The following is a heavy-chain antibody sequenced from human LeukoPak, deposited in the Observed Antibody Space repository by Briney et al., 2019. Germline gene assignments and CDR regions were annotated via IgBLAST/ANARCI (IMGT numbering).Heavy chain of an antibody. D-gene: IGHD4-17*01. V-gene: IGHV3-7*01. CDR2: IKQDGSEK. CDR1: GFTFSSYW. CDR3: ARARGLGYGDDVRWFDP. Sequence: GGSLRLSCAASGFTFSSYWMSWVRQAPGKGLEWVANIKQDGSEKYYVDSVKGRFTISRDNAKNSLHLQMNSLRAEDTAVYYCARARGLGYGDDVRWFDPWGQGTLVTVSS. J-gene: IGHJ5*02.